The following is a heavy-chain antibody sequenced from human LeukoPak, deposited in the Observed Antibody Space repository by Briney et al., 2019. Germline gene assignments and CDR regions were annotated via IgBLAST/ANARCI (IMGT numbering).Heavy chain of an antibody. J-gene: IGHJ4*02. Sequence: GGSLRLSWAASGFLFRSYAMSWVRQAPGKGLEWVSAIGGRGTNTYYADSVKGRFTISRDNSKNTLHLQMNSLRAEDTAVYYCAKELSCEGFFDYWGQGTLVAVSS. V-gene: IGHV3-23*01. CDR3: AKELSCEGFFDY. CDR2: IGGRGTNT. CDR1: GFLFRSYA.